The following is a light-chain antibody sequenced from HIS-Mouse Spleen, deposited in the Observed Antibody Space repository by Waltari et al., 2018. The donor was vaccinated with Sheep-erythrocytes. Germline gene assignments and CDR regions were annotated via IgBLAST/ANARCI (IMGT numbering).Light chain of an antibody. CDR2: DVS. J-gene: IGLJ1*01. CDR1: SSDVGCYNY. V-gene: IGLV2-11*01. Sequence: QSALTQPRSVSGSPGQSVTISCTGTSSDVGCYNYVSWYQQHPGKAPKLMIYDVSKRPSVVPERFSGSKSGNTASLTISGLQAEDEADYYCCSYAGSYNHVFATGTKVTVL. CDR3: CSYAGSYNHV.